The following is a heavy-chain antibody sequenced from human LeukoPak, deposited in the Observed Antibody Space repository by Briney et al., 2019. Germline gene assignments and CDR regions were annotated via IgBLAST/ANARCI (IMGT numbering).Heavy chain of an antibody. Sequence: KASETLSLTCTASGDSISSSSYFWDWIRQPPGKGLEWIGSIYYSGSTSYSPSLKSRVTISVDTSKSQFSLKLSSVTAADTAVYYCARDRRRDGYNFDIWGQGTLVTVSS. J-gene: IGHJ4*02. CDR1: GDSISSSSYF. CDR2: IYYSGST. V-gene: IGHV4-39*07. D-gene: IGHD5-24*01. CDR3: ARDRRRDGYNFDI.